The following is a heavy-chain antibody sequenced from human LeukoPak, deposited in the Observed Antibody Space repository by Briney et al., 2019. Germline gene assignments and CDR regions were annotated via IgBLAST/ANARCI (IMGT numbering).Heavy chain of an antibody. Sequence: GGSLRLSCAASGFTFSSNWMHWVRQAPGKGLVWVSRINEDGSTTNYADSVEGRSTIFRDNAKNTLYLQMNSLRAEDTAVYYCVRDLGGRSGHWGQGTLVTVSS. CDR3: VRDLGGRSGH. CDR1: GFTFSSNW. J-gene: IGHJ4*02. D-gene: IGHD1-26*01. CDR2: INEDGSTT. V-gene: IGHV3-74*01.